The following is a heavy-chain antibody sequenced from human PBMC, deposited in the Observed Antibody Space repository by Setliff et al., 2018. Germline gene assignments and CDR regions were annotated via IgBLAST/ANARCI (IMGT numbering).Heavy chain of an antibody. CDR1: GGSISSGSYY. Sequence: SETLSLTCTVSGGSISSGSYYWSWIRQPAGKGLEWIGYIYYSGSTNYNPSLKSRVTISVDTSKNQFSLKLSSVTAADTAVYYCARDRFRGLHSTPRWFDPWGQGTTVTVSS. CDR2: IYYSGST. J-gene: IGHJ5*01. CDR3: ARDRFRGLHSTPRWFDP. D-gene: IGHD4-4*01. V-gene: IGHV4-61*10.